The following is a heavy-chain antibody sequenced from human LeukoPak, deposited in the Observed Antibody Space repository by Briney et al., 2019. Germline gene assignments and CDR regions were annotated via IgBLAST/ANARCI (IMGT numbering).Heavy chain of an antibody. CDR2: INPNSGGT. CDR3: ARVYGRDGYNFDY. Sequence: ASVKVSCKASGYTFTGYYMLWVRQAPGQGLEWMGWINPNSGGTNYAQKFQGRVTMTRDTSISTAYMELSRLRSDDPAVYYCARVYGRDGYNFDYWGQGTLVTVSS. CDR1: GYTFTGYY. J-gene: IGHJ4*02. D-gene: IGHD5-24*01. V-gene: IGHV1-2*02.